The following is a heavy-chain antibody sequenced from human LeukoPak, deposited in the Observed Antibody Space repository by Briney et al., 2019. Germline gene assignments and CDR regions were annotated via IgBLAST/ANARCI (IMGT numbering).Heavy chain of an antibody. J-gene: IGHJ4*02. Sequence: ASVKVSCKASGYTFTSYGISWVRQAPGQGLEWMGWISAYNGNTNYAQKLQGRVTMTTDTSTSTAYMELRSPRSDDTAVYYCARDSWDSSSWYQGFDYWGQGTLITVSS. CDR1: GYTFTSYG. CDR3: ARDSWDSSSWYQGFDY. D-gene: IGHD6-13*01. CDR2: ISAYNGNT. V-gene: IGHV1-18*01.